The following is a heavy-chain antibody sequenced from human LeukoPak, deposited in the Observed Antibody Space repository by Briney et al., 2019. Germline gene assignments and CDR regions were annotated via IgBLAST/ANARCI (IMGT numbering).Heavy chain of an antibody. D-gene: IGHD1-26*01. CDR1: GFTFSSYS. V-gene: IGHV3-21*04. CDR2: ISSSSSYI. Sequence: GGSLRLSCAASGFTFSSYSMNWVRQAPGKGLEWVSSISSSSSYIYYADSVKGRFTISRDNSKNTLYLQMNSLRAEDTAVYYCAKDLRVRERWFDYWGQGTLVTVSS. CDR3: AKDLRVRERWFDY. J-gene: IGHJ4*02.